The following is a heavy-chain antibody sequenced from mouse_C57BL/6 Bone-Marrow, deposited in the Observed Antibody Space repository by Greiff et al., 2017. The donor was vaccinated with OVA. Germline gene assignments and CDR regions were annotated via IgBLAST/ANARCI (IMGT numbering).Heavy chain of an antibody. CDR1: GYTFTSYW. CDR2: IYPGNSDT. J-gene: IGHJ4*01. D-gene: IGHD3-2*02. V-gene: IGHV1-5*01. Sequence: EVQLQQSGTVLARPGASVKMSCKTSGYTFTSYWMHWVKQRPGQGLEWIGAIYPGNSDTSYNQKFKGKAKLTAVTSASTAYMELSSLTNEDSAVYYCTKESRLRLRNYAMYYWGQGTSVTVSS. CDR3: TKESRLRLRNYAMYY.